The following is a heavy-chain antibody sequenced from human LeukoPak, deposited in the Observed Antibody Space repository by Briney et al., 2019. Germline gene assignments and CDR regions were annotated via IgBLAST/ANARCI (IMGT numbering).Heavy chain of an antibody. CDR2: IYPGDSDT. J-gene: IGHJ1*01. D-gene: IGHD6-19*01. V-gene: IGHV5-51*01. CDR1: GYSFTSYW. Sequence: GESLKISCKGSGYSFTSYWIGWVRQMPGKGLEWMVIIYPGDSDTRYSPSFQGQVTISADKSISTAYLQWSSLKASDTAMYYCARSPYSSGWSEYFQHWGQGTLVTVSS. CDR3: ARSPYSSGWSEYFQH.